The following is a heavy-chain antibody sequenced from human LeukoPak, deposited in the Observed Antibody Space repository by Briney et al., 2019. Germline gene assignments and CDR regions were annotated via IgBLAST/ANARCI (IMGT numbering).Heavy chain of an antibody. CDR1: GFTFSSYG. Sequence: GGSLRLSCAASGFTFSSYGMHWVRQAPGKGLEWVAVISYDGSNKYYADSVKGRFTISRDNSKNTLYLQMNSLRAEDTAVYYCAKDLAGHIVMVTGGYFDYWGQGTLVTVSS. D-gene: IGHD2-21*02. J-gene: IGHJ4*02. CDR3: AKDLAGHIVMVTGGYFDY. CDR2: ISYDGSNK. V-gene: IGHV3-30*18.